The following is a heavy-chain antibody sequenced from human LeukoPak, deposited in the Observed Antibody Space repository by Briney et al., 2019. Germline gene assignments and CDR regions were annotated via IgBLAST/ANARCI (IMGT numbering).Heavy chain of an antibody. D-gene: IGHD3-9*01. J-gene: IGHJ5*02. V-gene: IGHV1-8*02. CDR1: GYTFTSYY. CDR2: MNPNSGNT. CDR3: ARGRGDILTGYYPDNWFDP. Sequence: ASVKVSCKASGYTFTSYYMHWVRQAPGQGLEWMGWMNPNSGNTGYAQKFQGRVTMTRNTSISTAYMELSSLRSEDTAVYYCARGRGDILTGYYPDNWFDPWGQGTLVTVSS.